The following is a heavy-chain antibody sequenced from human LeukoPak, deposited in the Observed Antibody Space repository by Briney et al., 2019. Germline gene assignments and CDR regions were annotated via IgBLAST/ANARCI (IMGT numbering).Heavy chain of an antibody. D-gene: IGHD2-21*01. CDR1: GYTFTIYY. J-gene: IGHJ5*01. CDR2: INPSGGGR. Sequence: ASVTVSFKGSGYTFTIYYMHWVGQAPGQGMEWMGVINPSGGGRNYTQNFQGRVTITRDTSTSTVYMELSSLRSEATSMYYCARDNSRNSFDYWGQGTLVTVSS. CDR3: ARDNSRNSFDY. V-gene: IGHV1-46*01.